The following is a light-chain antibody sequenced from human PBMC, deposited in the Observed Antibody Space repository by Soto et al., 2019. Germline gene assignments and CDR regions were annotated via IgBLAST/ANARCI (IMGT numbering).Light chain of an antibody. CDR1: LSVSSSY. J-gene: IGKJ1*01. CDR2: GAS. CDR3: QQYGSSPPTWT. V-gene: IGKV3-20*01. Sequence: EIVLTQSPGTLSLSPGERATLSGRASLSVSSSYLAWYQQKPGQAPRLLIYGASSSATGIPDRFSGSGSGTDFTLTISRLEPEDFAVYYCQQYGSSPPTWTFGQGTKVEIK.